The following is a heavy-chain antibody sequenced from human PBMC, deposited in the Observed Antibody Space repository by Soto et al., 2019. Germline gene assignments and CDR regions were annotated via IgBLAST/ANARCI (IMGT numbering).Heavy chain of an antibody. J-gene: IGHJ6*02. Sequence: QVQLEQSGAEVKKPGSSVKVSCKASGGTFSTSAISWVRQAPGQGLEWMGGIMPIFRTPDYAQKFQGRVTITADESTSTAYMELSGLRSDDTAVYYCASHGITGTWVYYYGMDVWGQGTTVTVSS. CDR1: GGTFSTSA. CDR2: IMPIFRTP. CDR3: ASHGITGTWVYYYGMDV. D-gene: IGHD1-7*01. V-gene: IGHV1-69*13.